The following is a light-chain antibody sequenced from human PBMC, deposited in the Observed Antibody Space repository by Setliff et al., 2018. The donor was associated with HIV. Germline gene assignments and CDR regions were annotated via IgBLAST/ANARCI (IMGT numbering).Light chain of an antibody. Sequence: QSVLTQPPSASGNPGQRVTISCSGSSSNIGSNTVTWYQQLPGTAPKLLIYSSNQRPSGVPDRFAGSKSGTSASLAISGLQSEDEADYYCQSYDSSLSAYVFGTGTKVTVL. CDR2: SSN. CDR3: QSYDSSLSAYV. J-gene: IGLJ1*01. CDR1: SSNIGSNT. V-gene: IGLV1-44*01.